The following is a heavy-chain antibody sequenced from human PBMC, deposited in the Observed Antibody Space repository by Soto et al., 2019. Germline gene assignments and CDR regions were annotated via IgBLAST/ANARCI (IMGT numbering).Heavy chain of an antibody. CDR2: INPNSGAT. D-gene: IGHD3-9*01. V-gene: IGHV1-2*04. J-gene: IGHJ6*02. CDR3: VREGLGKYDSLTCMDL. Sequence: GASVKVSCKASGYTFTNYYVHWVRQAPGQGLEWMGWINPNSGATNYAQKLQGWVTMTRDTSISTAFMELTSLKSDDTAVYYCVREGLGKYDSLTCMDLWG. CDR1: GYTFTNYY.